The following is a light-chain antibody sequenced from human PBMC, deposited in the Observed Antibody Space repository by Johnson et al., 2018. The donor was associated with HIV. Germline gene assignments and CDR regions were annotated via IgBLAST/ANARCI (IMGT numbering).Light chain of an antibody. CDR2: ENN. CDR3: GTWDSSLSAGV. V-gene: IGLV1-51*01. J-gene: IGLJ1*01. CDR1: SSNIGNNY. Sequence: QPVLTQPPSVSAAPGQKVTISCSGSSSNIGNNYVSWYQQLPGTAPKLLIYENNKRPSGIPDRFSGSKSGTSATLGITGLQTGDEADYYCGTWDSSLSAGVFGTVTKVTVL.